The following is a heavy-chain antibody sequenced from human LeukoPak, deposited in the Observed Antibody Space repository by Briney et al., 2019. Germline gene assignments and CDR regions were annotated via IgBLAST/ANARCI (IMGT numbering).Heavy chain of an antibody. Sequence: SVTVSCKASGGTFSSYAISWVGQAPGQGLEWMGRIIPIFGTSNFQQKVQGRVTTTTDESASTAYMELSSLRSEDTAVYYCARDPLYCSGGSCHNWFDPWGQGTLVTVSS. J-gene: IGHJ5*02. CDR1: GGTFSSYA. V-gene: IGHV1-69*05. CDR2: IIPIFGTS. D-gene: IGHD2-15*01. CDR3: ARDPLYCSGGSCHNWFDP.